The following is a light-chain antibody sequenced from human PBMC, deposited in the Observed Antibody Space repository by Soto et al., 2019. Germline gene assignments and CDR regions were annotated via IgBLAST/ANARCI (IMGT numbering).Light chain of an antibody. CDR2: AAS. Sequence: DIQMTQSPSSLSASVGDRVTITCRASENIRTYLNWYQQKPGKAPKLLIYAASTLQSGIPSRFSGSGSGTDFIFTISSLQPEDFAAYSCQQSYNSPPTFGQGTKVEI. CDR3: QQSYNSPPT. CDR1: ENIRTY. V-gene: IGKV1-39*01. J-gene: IGKJ1*01.